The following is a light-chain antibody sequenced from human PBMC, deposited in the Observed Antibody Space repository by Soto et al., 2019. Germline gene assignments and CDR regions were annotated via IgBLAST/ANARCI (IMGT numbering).Light chain of an antibody. CDR2: GAS. Sequence: EIVLTQSPGTLSLSPGDRATLSCRASQSLSSSYLAWYQQKPGQAPRLLIYGASSRATGIPDRFSGSGSGTDFTLTISRLEPEDFAVYYCQQYGTSPYTFGHGTNLEIK. CDR1: QSLSSSY. CDR3: QQYGTSPYT. J-gene: IGKJ2*01. V-gene: IGKV3-20*01.